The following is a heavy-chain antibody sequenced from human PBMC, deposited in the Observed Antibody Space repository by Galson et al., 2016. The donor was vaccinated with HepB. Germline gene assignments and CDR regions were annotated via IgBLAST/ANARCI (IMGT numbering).Heavy chain of an antibody. J-gene: IGHJ4*02. D-gene: IGHD3-10*01. CDR3: ARDLVYFGAGGSFDY. Sequence: SLRLSCAASAFTFRTYAMHWVRQAPGKGLEWVAGISYDGRNKYYADSVKGRISISRDNSKNTLDLEMSSLRPEDTAVYYCARDLVYFGAGGSFDYWGQGTLVTVSS. V-gene: IGHV3-30*03. CDR1: AFTFRTYA. CDR2: ISYDGRNK.